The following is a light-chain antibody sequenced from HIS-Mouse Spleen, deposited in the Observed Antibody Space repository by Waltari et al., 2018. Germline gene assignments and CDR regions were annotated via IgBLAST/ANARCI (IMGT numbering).Light chain of an antibody. CDR2: DDS. V-gene: IGLV3-21*03. J-gene: IGLJ1*01. CDR1: NIGSKS. Sequence: SYVLTQPPSVSVAPGKTARITCGGNNIGSKSVHWYQQKPGQAPVLGVYDDSGRPSGIPERFSGSNSGNTATLTISRVEAGDEADYYCQVWDSSSDHYVFGTGTKVTVL. CDR3: QVWDSSSDHYV.